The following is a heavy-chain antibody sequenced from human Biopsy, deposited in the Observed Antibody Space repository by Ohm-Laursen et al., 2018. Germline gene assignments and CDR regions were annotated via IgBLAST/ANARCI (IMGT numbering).Heavy chain of an antibody. D-gene: IGHD3-16*01. CDR1: GFIFDDYA. V-gene: IGHV3-23*01. CDR3: AKGYGPDNWFDP. CDR2: ITGSGGST. J-gene: IGHJ5*02. Sequence: SLRLSCTASGFIFDDYAMHWVRQAPGEGLEWVSSITGSGGSTYYPDSVKGRFTISRDNSKNSLYLQMNSLRAEDTAVYYCAKGYGPDNWFDPWGQGTLVTVSS.